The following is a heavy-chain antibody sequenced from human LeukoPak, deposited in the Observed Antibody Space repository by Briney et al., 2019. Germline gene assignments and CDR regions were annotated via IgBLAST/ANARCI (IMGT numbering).Heavy chain of an antibody. D-gene: IGHD1-26*01. J-gene: IGHJ4*02. CDR2: ISNSGDIR. V-gene: IGHV3-48*03. CDR3: AGGHQYSGSYGD. Sequence: GGSLRLSCVVSGFSFSDYEMAWVRQAPGMGLEWISYISNSGDIRRYADAVRGRFAISRDNAKNSVSLQMNSLRADDTGLYFCAGGHQYSGSYGDWGQGTLVTVSS. CDR1: GFSFSDYE.